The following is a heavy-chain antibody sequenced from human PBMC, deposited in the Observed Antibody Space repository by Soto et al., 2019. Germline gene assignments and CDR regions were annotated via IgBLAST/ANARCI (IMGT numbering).Heavy chain of an antibody. Sequence: GGSLRLSCAASGFTFSSYEMNWVRQAPGRGLECISYISANGNSIYYADSARGRFTVSRDSAKNSLYLQMNSLRAEDTAVYYCAREDINCGGDCFSLWGQGTLVTVYS. CDR3: AREDINCGGDCFSL. CDR2: ISANGNSI. J-gene: IGHJ4*02. V-gene: IGHV3-48*03. CDR1: GFTFSSYE. D-gene: IGHD2-21*02.